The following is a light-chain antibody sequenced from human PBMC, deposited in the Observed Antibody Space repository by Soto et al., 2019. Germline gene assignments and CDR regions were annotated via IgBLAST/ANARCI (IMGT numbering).Light chain of an antibody. CDR3: QQRNNWPRFT. CDR2: DAA. V-gene: IGKV3-11*01. CDR1: QSVGSY. Sequence: EIVLTQSPATLSLSPGERATLSCRASQSVGSYLAWYQQKPGQVPRLLIYDAAYRATGIPARFSCSGYGTVFTLPVSSLEPEDIAVYYCQQRNNWPRFTCGPATNVDIK. J-gene: IGKJ3*01.